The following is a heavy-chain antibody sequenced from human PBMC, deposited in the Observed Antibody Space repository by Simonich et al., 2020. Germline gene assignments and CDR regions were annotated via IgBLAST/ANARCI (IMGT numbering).Heavy chain of an antibody. CDR1: GFTFSSYS. Sequence: EVQLVESGGGLVKPGGSLRLSCAASGFTFSSYSLNWVRQAPGKGMECVSFISSSSSYRYYADSVKGRFTISRDNAKNSLYLQMNSLRAEDTAVYYCARANERDYWGQGTLVTVSS. CDR2: ISSSSSYR. D-gene: IGHD1-1*01. CDR3: ARANERDY. J-gene: IGHJ4*02. V-gene: IGHV3-21*01.